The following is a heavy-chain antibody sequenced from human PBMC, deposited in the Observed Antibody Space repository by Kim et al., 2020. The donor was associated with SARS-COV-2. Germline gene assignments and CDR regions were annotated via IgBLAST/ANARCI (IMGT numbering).Heavy chain of an antibody. CDR3: VRGGCSGYDRAFDI. Sequence: GGSLRLSCAASGFTFSSYWMSWVRQAPGKGLEWVASIRGGGSEIYYADSVKGRFTIPRDNAKNSVYLQMNSLRAEDTAVYFCVRGGCSGYDRAFDIWGQGTMVTVSS. D-gene: IGHD5-12*01. V-gene: IGHV3-7*03. CDR1: GFTFSSYW. J-gene: IGHJ3*02. CDR2: IRGGGSEI.